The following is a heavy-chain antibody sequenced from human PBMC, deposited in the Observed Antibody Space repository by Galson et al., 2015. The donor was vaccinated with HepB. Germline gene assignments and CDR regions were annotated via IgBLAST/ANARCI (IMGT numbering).Heavy chain of an antibody. V-gene: IGHV3-30*18. CDR1: GFTFSTYG. CDR3: GKSPGSSYYRGVDY. J-gene: IGHJ4*02. CDR2: ISYDGANK. D-gene: IGHD1-26*01. Sequence: SLRLSCAASGFTFSTYGMHWVRQVPGKGLEWVAVISYDGANKYYADFVKGRFTISRDNSNSTVSLQMNSLRPEDTALYYCGKSPGSSYYRGVDYWGQGTLVTVSS.